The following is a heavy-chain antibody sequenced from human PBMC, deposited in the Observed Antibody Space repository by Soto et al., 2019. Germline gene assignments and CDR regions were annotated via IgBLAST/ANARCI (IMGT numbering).Heavy chain of an antibody. V-gene: IGHV1-8*02. Sequence: QVELVQSGAEVKKPGASVKVSCQASEDTFTHYDINWVRQATGQGLEWMGWMNPNTGNIDYAVKFQGRLTMTRDTSTRTFYMELSSLRSDDTAVYYCVRRVASGHRSWFDPWGQGTLVTVSS. J-gene: IGHJ5*02. D-gene: IGHD2-21*01. CDR2: MNPNTGNI. CDR1: EDTFTHYD. CDR3: VRRVASGHRSWFDP.